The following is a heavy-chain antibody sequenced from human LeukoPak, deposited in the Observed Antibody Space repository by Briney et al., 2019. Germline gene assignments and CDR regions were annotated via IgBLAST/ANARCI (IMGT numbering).Heavy chain of an antibody. J-gene: IGHJ4*02. CDR1: GASISSATYL. Sequence: PSETLSLTCTVSGASISSATYLWGWIRQPPGKGLEWNGNIYESGRTYHNPSLKSRVTVSADTSKNQFFLKLTSVTAADTAVYYCTRQHSGYSDYWGQGTLVTVSS. CDR2: IYESGRT. V-gene: IGHV4-39*01. CDR3: TRQHSGYSDY. D-gene: IGHD3-22*01.